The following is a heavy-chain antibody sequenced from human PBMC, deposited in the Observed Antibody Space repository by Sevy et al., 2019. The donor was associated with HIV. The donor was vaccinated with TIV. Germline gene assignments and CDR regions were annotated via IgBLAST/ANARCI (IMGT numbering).Heavy chain of an antibody. CDR3: ARGGGNGWYYFDY. CDR1: GGTFSSYG. Sequence: ASVKVSCKASGGTFSSYGISWVRQAPGQGLEWMGGIIPILGTVNYAQKFQGRVRITADESTKTAYMELGSLRSEDTAVYYCARGGGNGWYYFDYWGQETLVTVSS. CDR2: IIPILGTV. D-gene: IGHD6-19*01. J-gene: IGHJ4*02. V-gene: IGHV1-69*13.